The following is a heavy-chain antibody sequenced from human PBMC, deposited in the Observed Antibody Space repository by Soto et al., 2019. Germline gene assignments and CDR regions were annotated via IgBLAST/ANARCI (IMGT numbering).Heavy chain of an antibody. Sequence: GGSLRLSCAASGFSFNNYAMHWVRQAPGKGLEWVAVISYGGSNAYYADSVKGRFTISRDNSKNTLYMQMNSLRDEDTSIYYCARGSNYYDSSGYLLGPKYFDFWGQGTLVTVSS. CDR2: ISYGGSNA. V-gene: IGHV3-30-3*01. CDR1: GFSFNNYA. D-gene: IGHD3-22*01. J-gene: IGHJ4*02. CDR3: ARGSNYYDSSGYLLGPKYFDF.